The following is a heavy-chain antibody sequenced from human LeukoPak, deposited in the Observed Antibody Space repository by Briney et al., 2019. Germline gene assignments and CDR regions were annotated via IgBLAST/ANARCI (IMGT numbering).Heavy chain of an antibody. CDR3: AREKWELLPIFDY. J-gene: IGHJ4*02. Sequence: PSETLSLTCTVSGGSISRYYWSGIRQPPGKGLEWIGYIHYSGSTHYNPSLKSRVTISVDTSKNQFSLTLTSVTAADTGVYYCAREKWELLPIFDYWGEGTLVTVSS. CDR2: IHYSGST. D-gene: IGHD1-26*01. V-gene: IGHV4-59*12. CDR1: GGSISRYY.